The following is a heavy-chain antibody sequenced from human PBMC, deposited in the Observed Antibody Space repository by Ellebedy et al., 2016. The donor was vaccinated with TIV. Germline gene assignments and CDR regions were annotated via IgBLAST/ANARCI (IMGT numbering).Heavy chain of an antibody. CDR2: ISSISDDT. D-gene: IGHD2-15*01. J-gene: IGHJ3*02. Sequence: GESLKISCEVSGFKFSGYCMNWVRQAPGKGLEWVSSISSISDDTHYADSVKGRFTISRHKSKDTLYLQMNSLRADDTAVYYCARVKAYSAFDIWGQGTRVTVSS. CDR1: GFKFSGYC. V-gene: IGHV3-21*01. CDR3: ARVKAYSAFDI.